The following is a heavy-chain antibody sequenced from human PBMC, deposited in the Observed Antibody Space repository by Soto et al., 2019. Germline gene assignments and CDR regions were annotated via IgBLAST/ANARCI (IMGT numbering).Heavy chain of an antibody. D-gene: IGHD3-22*01. CDR2: IIPYHHDT. Sequence: ASVKVXCKASGYSFSSXGMRXXXXXXXXXLEXXLLIIPYHHDTKYAQTLQCTVTMTTDTSTRTAYIDIRGLRSDDTAIYYCARGVYYDSSGARTYHYYGMDVWGQGTTVTVSS. J-gene: IGHJ6*02. CDR1: GYSFSSXG. V-gene: IGHV1-18*01. CDR3: ARGVYYDSSGARTYHYYGMDV.